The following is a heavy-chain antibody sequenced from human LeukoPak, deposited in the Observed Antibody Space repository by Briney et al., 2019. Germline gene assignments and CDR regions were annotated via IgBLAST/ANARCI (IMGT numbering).Heavy chain of an antibody. CDR1: GFIFSNYW. CDR3: ARDSLIQYGSGSYWGFDY. Sequence: GGSLRLSCAASGFIFSNYWMSWVRQAPGKGPEWVGDIKADGSDKYYVGSVKGRFTISRDNAKNSLYLQMNSLRAEDTAVYYCARDSLIQYGSGSYWGFDYWGQGILVTVSS. V-gene: IGHV3-7*03. CDR2: IKADGSDK. D-gene: IGHD3-10*01. J-gene: IGHJ4*02.